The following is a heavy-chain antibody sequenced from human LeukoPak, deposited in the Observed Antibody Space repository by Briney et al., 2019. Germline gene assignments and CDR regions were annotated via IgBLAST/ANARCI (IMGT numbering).Heavy chain of an antibody. CDR3: ARPEPSYCGGDCYHAFDI. V-gene: IGHV4-39*01. J-gene: IGHJ3*02. Sequence: SETLSLTCTVSGDSIISSSYYWGWIRQPPGKGLEWTGSIYYSGSTYYNPSLKSRVTISVDTSKNQFSLKLTSVTAADTAVYYCARPEPSYCGGDCYHAFDIWGQGTMVTVSS. CDR2: IYYSGST. D-gene: IGHD2-21*01. CDR1: GDSIISSSYY.